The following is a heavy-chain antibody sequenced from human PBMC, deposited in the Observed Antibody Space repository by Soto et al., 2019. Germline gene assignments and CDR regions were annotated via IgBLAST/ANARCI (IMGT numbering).Heavy chain of an antibody. CDR3: ARVTGTIGYFDY. CDR2: INPSGGNT. V-gene: IGHV1-46*01. J-gene: IGHJ4*02. D-gene: IGHD1-7*01. Sequence: AASVKVSCKASGYTFTNYYMHWVRQAPGQGLEWMGMINPSGGNTNYAQKFQGRVTMTRDTSTSTVYMEPSSLRSDDTAVYYCARVTGTIGYFDYWGQGTLVTVSS. CDR1: GYTFTNYY.